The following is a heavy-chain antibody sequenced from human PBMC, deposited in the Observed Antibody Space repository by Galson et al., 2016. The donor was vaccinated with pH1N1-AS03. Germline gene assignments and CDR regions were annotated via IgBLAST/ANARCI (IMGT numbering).Heavy chain of an antibody. D-gene: IGHD1-1*01. CDR3: ARDRDWKWYDY. V-gene: IGHV3-33*01. Sequence: SLRLSCAASGFTFSSYTMHWVRQAPGKGLEWVAFMYDGTRHNYADSVKGRFTISRDNSKSTLYLQMDSLRADDTAVSYCARDRDWKWYDYWGQGTLVTVSS. J-gene: IGHJ4*02. CDR2: MYDGTRH. CDR1: GFTFSSYT.